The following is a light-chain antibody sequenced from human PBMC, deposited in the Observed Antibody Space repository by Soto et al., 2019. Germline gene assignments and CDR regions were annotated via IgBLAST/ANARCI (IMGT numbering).Light chain of an antibody. J-gene: IGKJ2*01. CDR2: GAS. CDR1: QSIAGN. Sequence: EIVMTQSPATLSVSPGERATLSCRASQSIAGNLACYQQKPGQPPRLLIYGASTRATGIPARFSGSGSGTDFTLTISSLQSEDFALYYCQQYSSWPPYTFGQGTKLEI. V-gene: IGKV3-15*01. CDR3: QQYSSWPPYT.